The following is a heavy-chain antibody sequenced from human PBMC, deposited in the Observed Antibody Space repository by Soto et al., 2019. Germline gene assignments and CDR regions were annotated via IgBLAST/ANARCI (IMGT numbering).Heavy chain of an antibody. CDR3: AREEYYYGSGAFFDY. Sequence: QVQLVQSGAEVKKPGSSVKVSCKASGGTFSSYTISWVRQAPGQGLEWMGRIIPILGIANYAQKFQGRVMITADKSTSTAYMELSSLRSEDTAVYYCAREEYYYGSGAFFDYWGQGTLVTVSS. CDR2: IIPILGIA. CDR1: GGTFSSYT. J-gene: IGHJ4*02. D-gene: IGHD3-10*01. V-gene: IGHV1-69*08.